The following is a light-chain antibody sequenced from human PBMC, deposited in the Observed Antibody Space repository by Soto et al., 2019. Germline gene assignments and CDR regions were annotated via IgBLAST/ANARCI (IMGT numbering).Light chain of an antibody. V-gene: IGKV3-15*01. CDR2: GAT. CDR3: QQCNDAPPWT. Sequence: EIVMTQSPAPLSVSPRERATLSCRASKDVGSKLAWYQQKPGQAPRLLIYGATTRATGIPARFSGSGSGTQFTLTISSLQSEDFAVYYCQQCNDAPPWTFGQGTKVEI. J-gene: IGKJ1*01. CDR1: KDVGSK.